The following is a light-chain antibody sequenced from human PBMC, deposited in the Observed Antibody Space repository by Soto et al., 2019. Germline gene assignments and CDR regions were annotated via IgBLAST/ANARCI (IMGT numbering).Light chain of an antibody. Sequence: IQMTQSPSILSASVGDRVTITCRASQSINGWVAWYQQKPGKAPDLLIYAASTLQSGVPSRFSGSGSGTEFTLTISSLQPDDFATYFCQQYNSYSTTFGQGTRWISN. V-gene: IGKV1-5*03. J-gene: IGKJ1*01. CDR3: QQYNSYSTT. CDR2: AAS. CDR1: QSINGW.